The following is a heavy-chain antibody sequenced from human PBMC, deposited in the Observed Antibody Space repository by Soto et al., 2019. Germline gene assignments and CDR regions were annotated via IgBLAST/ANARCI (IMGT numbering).Heavy chain of an antibody. V-gene: IGHV3-72*01. Sequence: GGSLRLSCAASGFTFSDRYMDWVRQAPGKGLEWVGRTKNKANSYTTEYAASVKGRFTISRDYSRDSVYLQMNSLKTDDTAVYYCTIEGAYPGPDFDYWGQGTLVTVSS. CDR2: TKNKANSYTT. D-gene: IGHD3-16*01. J-gene: IGHJ4*02. CDR3: TIEGAYPGPDFDY. CDR1: GFTFSDRY.